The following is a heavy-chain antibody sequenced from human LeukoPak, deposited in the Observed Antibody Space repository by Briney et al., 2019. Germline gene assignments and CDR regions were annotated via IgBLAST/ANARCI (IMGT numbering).Heavy chain of an antibody. V-gene: IGHV3-7*01. Sequence: GGSLRLSCAASGFTFSSYWMSWVRQAPGKGLEWVANIKQDGSEKYYVDSVKGRFTISRDNSKNTLYLQMNSLRAEDTAVYYCAREAGYDSSGCLPVLFIDYWGQGTLVTVSS. J-gene: IGHJ4*02. CDR2: IKQDGSEK. D-gene: IGHD3-22*01. CDR1: GFTFSSYW. CDR3: AREAGYDSSGCLPVLFIDY.